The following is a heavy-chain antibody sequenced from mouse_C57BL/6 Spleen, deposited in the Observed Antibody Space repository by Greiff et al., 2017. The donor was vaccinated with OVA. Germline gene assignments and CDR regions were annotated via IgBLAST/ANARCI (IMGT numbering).Heavy chain of an antibody. CDR1: GYAFSSSW. J-gene: IGHJ3*01. CDR2: IYPGDGDT. D-gene: IGHD3-2*02. Sequence: QVQLQQSGPELVKPGASVKISCKASGYAFSSSWMNWVKQRPGKGLEWIGRIYPGDGDTNYNGKFKGKATLTADKSSSTAYMQLSSLTSEDSAVYFCARFSAAQAGFAYWGQGTLVTVSA. CDR3: ARFSAAQAGFAY. V-gene: IGHV1-82*01.